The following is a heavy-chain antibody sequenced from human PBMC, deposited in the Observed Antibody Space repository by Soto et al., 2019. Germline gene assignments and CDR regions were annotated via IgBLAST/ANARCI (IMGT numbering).Heavy chain of an antibody. Sequence: EVQLVETGGGLVQPGGSLRLSCAASGFTVFNNYMSWVRQAPGEGLEWVAVIFSGGSRSYADSVKGRFTVSRDSSKNTLYLQMNNLRAEETAVNYCATHPSSLKWGQGTLVTVSP. J-gene: IGHJ4*02. CDR1: GFTVFNNY. CDR2: IFSGGSR. CDR3: ATHPSSLK. V-gene: IGHV3-53*02.